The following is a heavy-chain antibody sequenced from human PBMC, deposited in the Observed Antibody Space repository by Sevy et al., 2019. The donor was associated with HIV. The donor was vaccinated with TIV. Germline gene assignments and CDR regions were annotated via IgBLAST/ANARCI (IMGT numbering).Heavy chain of an antibody. D-gene: IGHD6-19*01. CDR3: ARVSVRRSSGWYFDY. CDR1: GYTFTSYG. J-gene: IGHJ4*02. V-gene: IGHV1-18*01. CDR2: ISAYNGNT. Sequence: ASVKVSCKASGYTFTSYGISWVRQAPGQGLEWMGWISAYNGNTKYAQKLQGRVTMTTDTSTSTAYMELRSLSSDDTAVYYCARVSVRRSSGWYFDYWGQGTLVTVSS.